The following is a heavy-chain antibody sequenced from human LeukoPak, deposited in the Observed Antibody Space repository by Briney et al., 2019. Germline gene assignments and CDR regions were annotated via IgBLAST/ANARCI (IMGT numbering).Heavy chain of an antibody. CDR2: IIVGSGRT. D-gene: IGHD1-26*01. CDR3: AAELYSGTYGRCCSFAF. J-gene: IGHJ4*02. Sequence: SVTVSFKASGFTFSNSAIQWVRQARGQRLEWIGWIIVGSGRTHYAQNLQERLTITRDMSTNTAYMELSSLRSEDTAVYYCAAELYSGTYGRCCSFAFWGQGTPVTVSS. CDR1: GFTFSNSA. V-gene: IGHV1-58*02.